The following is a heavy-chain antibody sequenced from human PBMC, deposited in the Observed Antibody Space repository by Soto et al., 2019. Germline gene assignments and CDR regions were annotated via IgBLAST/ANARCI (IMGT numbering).Heavy chain of an antibody. J-gene: IGHJ3*02. D-gene: IGHD2-15*01. V-gene: IGHV4-59*01. CDR2: IYYSGST. CDR3: AREVVVAATAFDI. CDR1: GGSISSYY. Sequence: SETLPLTCTVSGGSISSYYWSWIRQPPGKGLEWIGYIYYSGSTNYNPSLKSRVTISVDTSKNQFSLKLSSVTAADTAVYYCAREVVVAATAFDIWGQGTMVTVSS.